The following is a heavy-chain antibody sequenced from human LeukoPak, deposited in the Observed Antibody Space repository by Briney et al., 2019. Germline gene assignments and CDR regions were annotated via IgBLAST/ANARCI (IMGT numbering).Heavy chain of an antibody. CDR1: GGSTSSYY. CDR2: IYYSGST. Sequence: SETLTLTCTVSGGSTSSYYWSWIRQPPGKGLEWIGYIYYSGSTNYNPSLKSRVTISVDTSKNQFSLKLSSVTAADTAVYYCARDSSYSSSWGDWYFDLWGRGTLVTVSS. J-gene: IGHJ2*01. V-gene: IGHV4-59*01. CDR3: ARDSSYSSSWGDWYFDL. D-gene: IGHD6-13*01.